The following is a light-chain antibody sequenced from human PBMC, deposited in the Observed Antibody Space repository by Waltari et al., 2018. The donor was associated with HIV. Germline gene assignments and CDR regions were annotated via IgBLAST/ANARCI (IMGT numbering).Light chain of an antibody. CDR3: SSYAGGHSWV. CDR2: EVT. Sequence: QSALTQPASVSGSLGQSVVISCTGTSNDLGNHNLVSWYQHHPGKVPRIIIYEVTKRPSGVSNRVSGSKSANTASLMISGLQAEDEADYYCSSYAGGHSWVFGGGTKLTVL. J-gene: IGLJ3*02. CDR1: SNDLGNHNL. V-gene: IGLV2-23*02.